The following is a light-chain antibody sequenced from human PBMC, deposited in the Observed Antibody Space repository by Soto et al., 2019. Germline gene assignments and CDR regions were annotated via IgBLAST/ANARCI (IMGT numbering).Light chain of an antibody. CDR1: QSISSY. V-gene: IGKV1-39*01. CDR2: AAS. J-gene: IGKJ5*01. CDR3: QQSYRTPP. Sequence: DIQMTQSPSSLSASVGDRVTITCRASQSISSYLNWYQQKPGKAPKLLIYAASSLQSGVPSRFSGSGSGTDFTLTISILQPEDFATYYCQQSYRTPPFGQGTRWRL.